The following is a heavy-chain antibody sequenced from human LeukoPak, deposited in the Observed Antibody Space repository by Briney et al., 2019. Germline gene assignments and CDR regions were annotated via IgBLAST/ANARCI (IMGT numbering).Heavy chain of an antibody. Sequence: ASVKVSCKASGYTFTSYDINWVRQATGQGLEWMGWMNPNSGNTGYAQKFQGRVTMTRNPSISTAYMELSSLRSEDTAVYYCARTTRSGYYWYFDLWGRGTLVTVSS. D-gene: IGHD3-3*01. CDR1: GYTFTSYD. V-gene: IGHV1-8*01. CDR2: MNPNSGNT. CDR3: ARTTRSGYYWYFDL. J-gene: IGHJ2*01.